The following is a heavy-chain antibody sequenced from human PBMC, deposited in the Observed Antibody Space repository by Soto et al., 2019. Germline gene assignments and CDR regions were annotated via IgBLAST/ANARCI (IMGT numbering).Heavy chain of an antibody. J-gene: IGHJ5*02. V-gene: IGHV4-31*03. D-gene: IGHD2-8*01. CDR3: ARVAPYCTNGVCYKSSWFDP. CDR2: IYYSGST. CDR1: GGSIISGGYY. Sequence: SETLSLTCTVSGGSIISGGYYWIWIRQHPGKGLEWIGYIYYSGSTYYNPSLKSRVTISVDTSKNQFSLKLSSVTAADTAVYYCARVAPYCTNGVCYKSSWFDPWGQGTLVTVSS.